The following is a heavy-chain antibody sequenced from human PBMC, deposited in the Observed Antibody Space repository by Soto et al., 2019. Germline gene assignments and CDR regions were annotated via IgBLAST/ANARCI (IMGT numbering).Heavy chain of an antibody. Sequence: EVQLVESGGGLVQPGGSLKLSCAASGFTFSGSAVHWVRQASGKGLEWVGRIRSKANNYATVYAASVKGRFTISRDDSKNTAYLQINSLKTEDTAVYYCTRHAVQYCGGDCYLLPYFDLWGRGTLVTVSS. V-gene: IGHV3-73*02. D-gene: IGHD2-21*02. CDR2: IRSKANNYAT. J-gene: IGHJ2*01. CDR1: GFTFSGSA. CDR3: TRHAVQYCGGDCYLLPYFDL.